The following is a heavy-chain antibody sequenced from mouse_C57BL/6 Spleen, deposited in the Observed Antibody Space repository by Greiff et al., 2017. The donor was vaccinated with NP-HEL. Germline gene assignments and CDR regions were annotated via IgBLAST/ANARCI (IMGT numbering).Heavy chain of an antibody. Sequence: DVMLVESGGGLVQPGGSMKLSCVASGFTFSNYWMNWVRQSPEKGLEWVAQIRLKSDNYATHYAESVKGRFTISRDDSKSSVYLQMNNLRAEDTGIYYCTVRSTMAHFDYWGQGTTLTVSS. CDR3: TVRSTMAHFDY. CDR1: GFTFSNYW. V-gene: IGHV6-3*01. CDR2: IRLKSDNYAT. J-gene: IGHJ2*01. D-gene: IGHD2-1*01.